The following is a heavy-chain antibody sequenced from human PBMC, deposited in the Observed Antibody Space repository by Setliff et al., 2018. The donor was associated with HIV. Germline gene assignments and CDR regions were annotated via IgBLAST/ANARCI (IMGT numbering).Heavy chain of an antibody. J-gene: IGHJ5*02. CDR1: GDSIKDYY. CDR2: MSFSANS. D-gene: IGHD3-10*01. CDR3: ARGAGAFGAQLYS. V-gene: IGHV4-59*01. Sequence: SETLSLTCNVSGDSIKDYYWSWIRQPPGKGLEWLGYMSFSANSNYNPSLKNRITISIDTSKNQFSLRLKSVTAADAAIYYCARGAGAFGAQLYSWGQGSLVTVSS.